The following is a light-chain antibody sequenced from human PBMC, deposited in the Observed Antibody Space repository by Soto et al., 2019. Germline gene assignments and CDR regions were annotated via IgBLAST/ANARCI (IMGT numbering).Light chain of an antibody. J-gene: IGKJ1*01. CDR3: QQYNNWRGT. Sequence: EIVMTQSPATLSVSPGERATVSCRASQSVSSNLAWYQQKPGQAPRLLIYGASTRATGIPARFSGSGSGTEVTLTISSLQTEDFAVYYCQQYNNWRGTFGQGTKVEIK. CDR2: GAS. CDR1: QSVSSN. V-gene: IGKV3-15*01.